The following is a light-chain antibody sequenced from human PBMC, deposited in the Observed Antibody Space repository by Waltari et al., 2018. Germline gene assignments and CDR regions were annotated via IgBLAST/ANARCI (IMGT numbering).Light chain of an antibody. J-gene: IGLJ2*01. V-gene: IGLV2-14*03. CDR3: SSYTSSITSI. CDR2: DVN. CDR1: RRDIASSNF. Sequence: SAMTQPPSVSASPGHSITISCTVTRRDIASSNFVSWYQQHPGQAPKLILYDVNSRPSGVSNRFSGSKSGNTASLTISGLQAEDEADYYCSSYTSSITSIFGGGTKLTVL.